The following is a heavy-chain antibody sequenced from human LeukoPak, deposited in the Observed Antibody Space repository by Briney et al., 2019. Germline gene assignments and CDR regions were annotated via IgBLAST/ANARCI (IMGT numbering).Heavy chain of an antibody. CDR1: GRTFSSYA. V-gene: IGHV1-69*04. D-gene: IGHD3-22*01. Sequence: GSSVKVSCKASGRTFSSYAISWVRQAPGQGLEWMGRIIPILGIANYAQKLQGRVTITADKSTSTAYMEVRRLRSEETAVYYCAKDEKGYYHDTSGYPDAFDIWGQGTMVTVSS. CDR3: AKDEKGYYHDTSGYPDAFDI. J-gene: IGHJ3*02. CDR2: IIPILGIA.